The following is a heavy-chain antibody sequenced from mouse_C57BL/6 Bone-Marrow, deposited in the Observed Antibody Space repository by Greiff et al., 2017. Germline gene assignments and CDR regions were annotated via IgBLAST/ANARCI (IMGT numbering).Heavy chain of an antibody. V-gene: IGHV2-6-1*01. Sequence: QVQLKESGPGLVAPSQSLSITCTVSGFSLTSYGVHWVRQPPGKGLEWLVVIWSDGSTTYNSALKSRLSISKDNSKSQVFLKMKSLQTDDTAMYYCARHGVTGTGAMDYWGQGTSVTVSS. CDR1: GFSLTSYG. D-gene: IGHD4-1*01. CDR3: ARHGVTGTGAMDY. J-gene: IGHJ4*01. CDR2: IWSDGST.